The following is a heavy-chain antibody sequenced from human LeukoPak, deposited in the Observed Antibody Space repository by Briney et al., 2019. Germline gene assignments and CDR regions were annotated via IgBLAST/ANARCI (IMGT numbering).Heavy chain of an antibody. CDR2: ISSSSSYI. Sequence: GGSLRLSCAASGFTFSSYSMNWVRQAPEKGLEWVSSISSSSSYIYYADSVKGRFTISRDNAKNSLYLQMNSLRAEDTAVYYCARVAKPGYSSASPDYWGQGTLVTVSS. V-gene: IGHV3-21*01. CDR1: GFTFSSYS. D-gene: IGHD6-19*01. J-gene: IGHJ4*02. CDR3: ARVAKPGYSSASPDY.